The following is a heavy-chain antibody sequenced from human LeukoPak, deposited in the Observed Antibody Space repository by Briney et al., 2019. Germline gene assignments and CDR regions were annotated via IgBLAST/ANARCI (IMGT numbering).Heavy chain of an antibody. CDR2: IWYDGSNK. CDR1: GFPFSSYG. CDR3: ARDRSRAGYGDLQN. J-gene: IGHJ4*02. Sequence: GGSLRLSCAASGFPFSSYGMHWVRQAPGKGLEWVAVIWYDGSNKYYADSVKGRFTISRDNSENTLYLQMNSLRAEDTAVYYCARDRSRAGYGDLQNWGQGTLVTVSS. V-gene: IGHV3-33*01. D-gene: IGHD4-17*01.